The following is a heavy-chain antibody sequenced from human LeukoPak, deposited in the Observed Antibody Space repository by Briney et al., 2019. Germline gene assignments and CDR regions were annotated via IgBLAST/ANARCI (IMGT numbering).Heavy chain of an antibody. V-gene: IGHV4-31*03. Sequence: SETLSLTCTVSGGSISSGGYYWSWIRHHPGKGLEWIGYIYYSGSTYYNPSLKSRVTISVDTSKNQFSLKLSSVTAADTAVYYCARERQGNYYYYGMDVWGQGTTVTVSS. CDR1: GGSISSGGYY. J-gene: IGHJ6*02. CDR3: ARERQGNYYYYGMDV. CDR2: IYYSGST.